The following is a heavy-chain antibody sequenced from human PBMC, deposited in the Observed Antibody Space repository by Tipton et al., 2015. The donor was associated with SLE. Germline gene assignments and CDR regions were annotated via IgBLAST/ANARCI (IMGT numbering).Heavy chain of an antibody. Sequence: SLRLSCAASGLTFRSYGMHWVRQAPGKGLEWVAVISYDGSKKYYADSVKGRFTISRDNSKNTLYLHMNSLRPEDTAVYYCAKDEEGYYYELSYWGQGTLVPVSS. CDR3: AKDEEGYYYELSY. D-gene: IGHD3-22*01. J-gene: IGHJ4*02. CDR2: ISYDGSKK. V-gene: IGHV3-30*18. CDR1: GLTFRSYG.